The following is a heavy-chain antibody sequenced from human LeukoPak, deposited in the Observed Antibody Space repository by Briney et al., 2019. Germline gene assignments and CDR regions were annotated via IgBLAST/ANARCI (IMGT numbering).Heavy chain of an antibody. CDR3: VVQGWVFRAPTQYYFDY. Sequence: GGSLRLSCAASGFTFSSYWMHWVRQAPGKGLEYVSAISSNGGSRYYADSVKGRFTISRDNSKNTLYLQMSSLRAEDTAVYYCVVQGWVFRAPTQYYFDYWGQGTLVTVSS. V-gene: IGHV3-64D*06. J-gene: IGHJ4*02. CDR2: ISSNGGSR. CDR1: GFTFSSYW. D-gene: IGHD1-1*01.